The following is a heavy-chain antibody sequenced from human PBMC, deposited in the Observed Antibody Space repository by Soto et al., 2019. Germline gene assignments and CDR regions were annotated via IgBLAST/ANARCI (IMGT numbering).Heavy chain of an antibody. V-gene: IGHV4-59*01. CDR2: IYYSGST. J-gene: IGHJ6*03. CDR3: ARLRGYSGYRNYYYYMDV. Sequence: SETLSLTCTVSGGSISSYYWSWLRQPPGKGLEWIGYIYYSGSTNYNPSLKRRVTISVDTSKNQFSLKLSSVTAADTAVYYCARLRGYSGYRNYYYYMDVWGKGTAVTVSS. CDR1: GGSISSYY. D-gene: IGHD5-12*01.